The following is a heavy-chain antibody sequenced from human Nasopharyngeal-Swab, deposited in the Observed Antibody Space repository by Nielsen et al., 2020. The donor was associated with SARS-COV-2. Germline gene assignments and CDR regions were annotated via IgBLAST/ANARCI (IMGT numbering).Heavy chain of an antibody. CDR1: GFTFSSFG. Sequence: GESLKISCAASGFTFSSFGMNWVRQAPGKGLEWVASISSSSSHIYFGDSVRGRFTISRDNARNSLFLQMNSLRAEDTAVYYCARDYRSSTNAFYFSKYYMDVWGKGTTVTVSS. CDR3: ARDYRSSTNAFYFSKYYMDV. CDR2: ISSSSSHI. J-gene: IGHJ6*03. V-gene: IGHV3-21*06. D-gene: IGHD6-6*01.